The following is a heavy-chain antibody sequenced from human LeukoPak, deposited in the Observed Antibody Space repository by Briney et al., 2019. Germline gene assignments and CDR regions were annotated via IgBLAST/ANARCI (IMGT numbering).Heavy chain of an antibody. V-gene: IGHV3-21*01. CDR3: ARDELVVTFDY. J-gene: IGHJ4*02. Sequence: GGSLRLSCAPSGFSFSSYNMNWVRQALGRGRGWVSSIRSSSSYIYYADSLKGRFTISRDNATNSLYLQMNSLRAEDTAVYYCARDELVVTFDYWGQGTLVTVSS. CDR1: GFSFSSYN. CDR2: IRSSSSYI. D-gene: IGHD3-22*01.